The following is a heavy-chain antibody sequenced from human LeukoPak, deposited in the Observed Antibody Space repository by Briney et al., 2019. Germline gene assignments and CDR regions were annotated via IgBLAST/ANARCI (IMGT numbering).Heavy chain of an antibody. CDR2: ISVYNGNT. V-gene: IGHV1-18*01. CDR3: ARDSRITGEYYFDY. CDR1: GYTFTSYG. Sequence: ASVTVSCKASGYTFTSYGISWVRRAPGQGLEWMGWISVYNGNTNYAQKLQGRVTMTTDTSTSTAYMELRSLRSDDTAVYYCARDSRITGEYYFDYWGQGTLVTVSS. J-gene: IGHJ4*02. D-gene: IGHD1-14*01.